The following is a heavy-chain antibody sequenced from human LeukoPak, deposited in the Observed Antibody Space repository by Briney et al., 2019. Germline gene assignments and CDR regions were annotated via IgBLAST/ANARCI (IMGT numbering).Heavy chain of an antibody. Sequence: GGSLRLSCAASGFTFSSYGMHWVRLAPGKGLEWVAVISYDGSNKYYADSVKGRFTISRDNSKNTLYLQMNSPRAEDTAVYYCAKSVLLWFGESSYYFDYWGQGTLVTVSS. V-gene: IGHV3-30*18. D-gene: IGHD3-10*01. CDR3: AKSVLLWFGESSYYFDY. J-gene: IGHJ4*02. CDR2: ISYDGSNK. CDR1: GFTFSSYG.